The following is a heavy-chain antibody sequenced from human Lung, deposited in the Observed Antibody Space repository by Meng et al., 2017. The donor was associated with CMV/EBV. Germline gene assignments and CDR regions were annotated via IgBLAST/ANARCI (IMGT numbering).Heavy chain of an antibody. CDR3: ARHHHSPTFDY. CDR2: VVYSGTT. Sequence: LQLQASGPGLVKPSATLSLTCTVSGGSISSSSYYWAWIRQPPGEGLEWIGSVVYSGTTYYTSSLKSRVSISVDTSKNQFSLKLSSVTAADTAVYYCARHHHSPTFDYWGQGTLVTVSS. CDR1: GGSISSSSYY. J-gene: IGHJ4*02. D-gene: IGHD1-14*01. V-gene: IGHV4-39*01.